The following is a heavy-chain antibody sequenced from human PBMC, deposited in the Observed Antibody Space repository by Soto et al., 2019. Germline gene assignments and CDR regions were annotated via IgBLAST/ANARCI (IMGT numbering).Heavy chain of an antibody. J-gene: IGHJ5*02. D-gene: IGHD3-3*01. CDR2: INHSGST. CDR3: ARTGTYYDFWSGYYVIDP. Sequence: PSETLSLTCAVYGGSFSGYYWSWIRQPPGKGLEWIGEINHSGSTNYNPSLKSRVTISVDTSKNQFSLKLSSVTAADTAVYYCARTGTYYDFWSGYYVIDPWGQGTLVTVS. V-gene: IGHV4-34*01. CDR1: GGSFSGYY.